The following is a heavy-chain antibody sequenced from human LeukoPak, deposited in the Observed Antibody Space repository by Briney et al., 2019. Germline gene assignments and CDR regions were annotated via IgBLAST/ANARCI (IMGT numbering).Heavy chain of an antibody. D-gene: IGHD5-18*01. Sequence: ASVKVSCKPSKYTFTDYYLHWVRQAPGQGLEWMGWINPNSGGASYAQKFQGRVTMTRDTSISTAYMELSSLRSEDTAVYYCATASIYSYGEEYYFDYWAREPWSPSPQ. J-gene: IGHJ4*02. CDR1: KYTFTDYY. CDR2: INPNSGGA. CDR3: ATASIYSYGEEYYFDY. V-gene: IGHV1-2*02.